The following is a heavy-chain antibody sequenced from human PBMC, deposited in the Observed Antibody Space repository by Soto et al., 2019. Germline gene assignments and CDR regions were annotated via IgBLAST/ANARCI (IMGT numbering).Heavy chain of an antibody. CDR3: AKGGGGSYYYYMDV. V-gene: IGHV3-23*01. Sequence: EVQLLQSGGGLVQPGGSLRLSCAASGFTFSSYAMSWVRQAPGKGLEWVSAISDSGSSTNYADSVKGRFTISRDNSKNTLFLQIHSLRAEDTAIYYCAKGGGGSYYYYMDVWGKGTTVTVSS. CDR1: GFTFSSYA. J-gene: IGHJ6*03. D-gene: IGHD2-15*01. CDR2: ISDSGSST.